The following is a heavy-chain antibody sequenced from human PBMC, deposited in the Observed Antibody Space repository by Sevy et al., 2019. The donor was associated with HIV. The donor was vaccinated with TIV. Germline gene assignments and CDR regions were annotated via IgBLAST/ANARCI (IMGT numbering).Heavy chain of an antibody. Sequence: GGSLRLSCAASGFPFSGHWMTWVRQAPGKGLDWVASIKQDGSEMYYVDSVKGRFTISRDNAKNSVYLQMNSLRVEDTAMYYCTTGHQELGMRGQGTLVTVSS. J-gene: IGHJ4*02. V-gene: IGHV3-7*01. D-gene: IGHD6-13*01. CDR3: TTGHQELGM. CDR2: IKQDGSEM. CDR1: GFPFSGHW.